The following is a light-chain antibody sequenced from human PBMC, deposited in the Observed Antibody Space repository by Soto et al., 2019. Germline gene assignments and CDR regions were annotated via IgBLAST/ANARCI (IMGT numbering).Light chain of an antibody. J-gene: IGLJ1*01. V-gene: IGLV2-14*01. CDR3: SSYTSSGTRV. CDR2: EVS. Sequence: QSALTQPAAVSGSPGQSITISCTGTTSDVGGYNFVSWYQLHPCKAPKLMIFEVSNRPSGVSNRFSGSKSGNTASLTISGLHAEDEADYYCSSYTSSGTRVFGTGTKLTVL. CDR1: TSDVGGYNF.